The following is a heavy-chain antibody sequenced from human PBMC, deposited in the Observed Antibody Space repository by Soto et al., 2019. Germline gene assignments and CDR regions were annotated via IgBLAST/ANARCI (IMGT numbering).Heavy chain of an antibody. V-gene: IGHV6-1*01. Sequence: QTLSLTCAISGDSVSSNSAAWNWIRQSLSRGLEWLGRTYYRSKWHNDYAVSVKSRITINPDTSKNQFSLQLNSVTPEDTAVYYCARSESSGWSLVDYWGQGTLVTVSA. J-gene: IGHJ4*02. CDR3: ARSESSGWSLVDY. CDR1: GDSVSSNSAA. CDR2: TYYRSKWHN. D-gene: IGHD6-19*01.